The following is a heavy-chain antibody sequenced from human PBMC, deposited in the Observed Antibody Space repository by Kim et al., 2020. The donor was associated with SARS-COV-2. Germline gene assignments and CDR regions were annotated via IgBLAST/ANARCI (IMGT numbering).Heavy chain of an antibody. CDR3: ARPADYGDYFDAFDI. V-gene: IGHV4-39*01. Sequence: SETLSLTCTVSGGSISSSSYYWGWIRQPPGKGLEWIGSIYYSGSTYYNPSLKSRVTISVDTSKNQFSLKLRSVTAADTAVYYCARPADYGDYFDAFDIWGQGTMVTVSS. J-gene: IGHJ3*02. CDR1: GGSISSSSYY. D-gene: IGHD4-17*01. CDR2: IYYSGST.